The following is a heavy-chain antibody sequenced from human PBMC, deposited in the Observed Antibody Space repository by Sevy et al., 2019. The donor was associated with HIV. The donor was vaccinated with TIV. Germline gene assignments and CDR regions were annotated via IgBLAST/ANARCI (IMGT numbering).Heavy chain of an antibody. D-gene: IGHD3-10*01. CDR3: ASRSPLLWFGDTYYFDY. CDR2: ISSSSTI. Sequence: GGSLRLSCAASGFTFSSYSMNWVRQAPGKGLERVSYISSSSTIYYADSVKGRFTISRDNAKNSLYLQMNSLRDEDTAVYYCASRSPLLWFGDTYYFDYWGQGTLVTVSS. V-gene: IGHV3-48*02. CDR1: GFTFSSYS. J-gene: IGHJ4*02.